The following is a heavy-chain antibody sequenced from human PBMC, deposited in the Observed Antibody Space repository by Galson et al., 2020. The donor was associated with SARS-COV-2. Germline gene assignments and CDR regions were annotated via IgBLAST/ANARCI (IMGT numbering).Heavy chain of an antibody. D-gene: IGHD5-18*01. CDR1: GFPFSTYS. CDR3: ARDEGIRGESDGRLYYGLDV. V-gene: IGHV3-21*01. Sequence: GESLKISCAASGFPFSTYSMNWVRLAPGKGLEWVSSISTSSRYTYYADSVKGRSSISRDNPRKSLYLQMNSLRAEDTAVYYCARDEGIRGESDGRLYYGLDVWGQGTTVTVSS. CDR2: ISTSSRYT. J-gene: IGHJ6*02.